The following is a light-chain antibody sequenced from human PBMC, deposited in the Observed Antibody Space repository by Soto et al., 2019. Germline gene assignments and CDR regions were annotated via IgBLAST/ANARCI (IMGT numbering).Light chain of an antibody. CDR1: QSVLYSSNNKNY. Sequence: DIVMTQSPDSLAVSLGERATINCKSSQSVLYSSNNKNYLAWYQQKPGQPPKLLIYWASTRESGVPDRFSGSGSATDFTLTFSSLQAKDVAVYYCQHYYSAPITFGQGTRVEI. CDR3: QHYYSAPIT. J-gene: IGKJ5*01. CDR2: WAS. V-gene: IGKV4-1*01.